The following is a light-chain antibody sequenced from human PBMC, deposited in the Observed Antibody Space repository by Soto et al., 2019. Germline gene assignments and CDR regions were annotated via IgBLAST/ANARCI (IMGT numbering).Light chain of an antibody. J-gene: IGKJ5*01. CDR1: QSVSSTS. V-gene: IGKV3-20*01. CDR3: QQYGSSPPIT. CDR2: GAS. Sequence: EIVLTQSPGTLSLSPAERATLSCRASQSVSSTSLAWYQQKPGQAPRVLIYGASSRATGIPDRFSGSGSGTDFTLTINRLEPEDFAVYYCQQYGSSPPITFGQGTRLEIK.